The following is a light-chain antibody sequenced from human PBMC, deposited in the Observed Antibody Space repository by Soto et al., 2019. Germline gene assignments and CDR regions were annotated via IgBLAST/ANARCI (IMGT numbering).Light chain of an antibody. Sequence: QSALAQPPSASGAPGQRVTISCSVSSSNIGTNTVNWYQQLPGMAPKLLIYSNNVRPSGVPDRFSGSNSGTSASLAISGLQSEDEADYYCAAWDDSLDAYVFGTGTKVT. V-gene: IGLV1-44*01. CDR2: SNN. CDR3: AAWDDSLDAYV. CDR1: SSNIGTNT. J-gene: IGLJ1*01.